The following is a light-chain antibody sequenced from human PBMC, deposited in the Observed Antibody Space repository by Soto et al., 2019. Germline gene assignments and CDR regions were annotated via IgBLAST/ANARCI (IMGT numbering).Light chain of an antibody. CDR3: HQYNNWLRT. J-gene: IGKJ1*01. CDR2: GAS. Sequence: EIVMTQSPATLSVSPGERATLSCRASQSVSSNLAWYQQKPGQAPRLLIYGASTRATGIPARFSGSGSGTEFTLTISSLLSEDFAVYYCHQYNNWLRTFGQGTKVEIK. CDR1: QSVSSN. V-gene: IGKV3-15*01.